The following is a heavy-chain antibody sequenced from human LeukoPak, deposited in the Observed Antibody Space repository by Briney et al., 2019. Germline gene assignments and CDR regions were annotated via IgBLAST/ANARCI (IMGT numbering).Heavy chain of an antibody. J-gene: IGHJ4*02. Sequence: GGSLRLSCAASGFTFSNAWMSWVRQAPGKGLEWVGRIKSKTDGGTTDYAAPVKGRFTISRDDSKNTLYLQMNSLKTEDTAVYYCTTDLDSKYYDSSGYYAYWGQGTLVTVSS. V-gene: IGHV3-15*01. CDR3: TTDLDSKYYDSSGYYAY. D-gene: IGHD3-22*01. CDR1: GFTFSNAW. CDR2: IKSKTDGGTT.